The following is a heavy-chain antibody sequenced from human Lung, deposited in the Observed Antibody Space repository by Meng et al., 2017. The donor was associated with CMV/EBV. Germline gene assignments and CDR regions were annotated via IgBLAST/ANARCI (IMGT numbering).Heavy chain of an antibody. CDR3: ARNPYSSPGPPSPHVHYCDYGMDV. Sequence: SMTFSSXAPAHIFTSSDINWVRQATGQGLEWMGWMNPNSGNTGYAQKFQGRVTMTRNTSISTAYMELSSLRSEDTAVYHCARNPYSSPGPPSPHVHYCDYGMDVWGQGXTVTVSS. CDR2: MNPNSGNT. CDR1: AHIFTSSD. D-gene: IGHD6-13*01. J-gene: IGHJ6*02. V-gene: IGHV1-8*01.